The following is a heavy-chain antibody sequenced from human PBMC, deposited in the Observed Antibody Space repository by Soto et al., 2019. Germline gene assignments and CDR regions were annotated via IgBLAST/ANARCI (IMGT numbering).Heavy chain of an antibody. CDR3: ERDNSPYSSGWHNRHFDY. CDR2: ISYDGSNK. V-gene: IGHV3-30-3*01. CDR1: GFTFSSYA. J-gene: IGHJ4*02. Sequence: QVQLVESGGGVVQPGRSLKLSCAASGFTFSSYAMHWVRQAPGKGLEWVAVISYDGSNKYYADSVKGRFTISRDNSKNSLYLQKNSLRAEDTAVYYCERDNSPYSSGWHNRHFDYWGQGTLVTVSS. D-gene: IGHD6-19*01.